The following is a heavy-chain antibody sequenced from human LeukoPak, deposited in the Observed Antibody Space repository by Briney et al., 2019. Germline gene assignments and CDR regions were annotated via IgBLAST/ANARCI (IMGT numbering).Heavy chain of an antibody. Sequence: ASAKVSCKASGYTFTGYYMHWVRQAPGQGLEWMGWINPNSGGTNYAQKFQGRVTMTRDTSISTAYMELSRLRSDDTAVYYCARDEPQLLSNAFDIWGQGTMVTVSS. J-gene: IGHJ3*02. V-gene: IGHV1-2*02. CDR3: ARDEPQLLSNAFDI. D-gene: IGHD2-2*01. CDR2: INPNSGGT. CDR1: GYTFTGYY.